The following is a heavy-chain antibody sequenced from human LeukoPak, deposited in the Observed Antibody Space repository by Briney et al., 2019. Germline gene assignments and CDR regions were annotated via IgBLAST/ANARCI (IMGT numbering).Heavy chain of an antibody. V-gene: IGHV4-4*07. J-gene: IGHJ4*02. D-gene: IGHD6-19*01. CDR2: IHTSGTT. CDR1: GDSLSTYY. CDR3: ARGKWLVVYYFDY. Sequence: SETLSLTCTVSGDSLSTYYRSWIRQPAGKGLEWIGRIHTSGTTKYNPSLKRRVTMSLDTSENQFSLSLSSVTAADTAVYYCARGKWLVVYYFDYWGQGSLVTVSS.